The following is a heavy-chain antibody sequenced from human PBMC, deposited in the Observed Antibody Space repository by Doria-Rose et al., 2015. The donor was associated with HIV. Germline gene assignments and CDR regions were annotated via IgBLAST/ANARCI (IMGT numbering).Heavy chain of an antibody. J-gene: IGHJ6*02. CDR2: IHHSGST. CDR1: GGSFSGYY. D-gene: IGHD1-1*01. V-gene: IGHV4-34*01. CDR3: ARGLLRGGWNDVDYYYGMDV. Sequence: QVQLQESGAGLVKPTETLSLTCAVFGGSFSGYYWSWIRQPPGKGLEWIGGIHHSGSTNYNTSLKSRVTISLDTSKNLFSLKLSSVTAADTAVYYCARGLLRGGWNDVDYYYGMDVWGQGTTVTVSS.